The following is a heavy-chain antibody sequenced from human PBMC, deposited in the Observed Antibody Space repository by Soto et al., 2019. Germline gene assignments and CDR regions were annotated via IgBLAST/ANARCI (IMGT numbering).Heavy chain of an antibody. Sequence: ASVKVSCKASGGTFSSYRINWVRQAPGQGLEWVGGIVPIYRTADYAQKFQGRVTITADESARTAYLEVRSLKSQDTAVYYCARDSGPNRSSSWGQGTLVTVSS. D-gene: IGHD6-13*01. CDR2: IVPIYRTA. CDR3: ARDSGPNRSSS. CDR1: GGTFSSYR. V-gene: IGHV1-69*13. J-gene: IGHJ4*02.